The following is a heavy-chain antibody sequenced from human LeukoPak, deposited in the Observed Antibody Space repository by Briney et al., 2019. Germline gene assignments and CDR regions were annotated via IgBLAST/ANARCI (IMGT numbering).Heavy chain of an antibody. CDR2: INAGNGNT. CDR3: ARDRYCSSTSCAPSGWFDP. D-gene: IGHD2-2*01. Sequence: ASVKVSCKASGYTFTNYGITWVRQAPGQRLEWMGWINAGNGNTKYSQKFQGRVTTTMDTSASTAYMELSSLRSEDTAVYYCARDRYCSSTSCAPSGWFDPWGQGTLVTVSS. V-gene: IGHV1-3*01. CDR1: GYTFTNYG. J-gene: IGHJ5*02.